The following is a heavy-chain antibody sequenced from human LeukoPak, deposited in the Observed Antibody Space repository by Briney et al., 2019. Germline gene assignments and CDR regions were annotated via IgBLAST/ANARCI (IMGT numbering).Heavy chain of an antibody. J-gene: IGHJ6*03. D-gene: IGHD1-1*01. CDR1: GFTFSSYG. CDR3: AKDGRVRPDYYYYYMDV. Sequence: GGSLRLSCAASGFTFSSYGMHWVRQAPGKGLEWVAFIRYDGSNKYYADSVKGRFTISRDNSKNTLYLQMNSLRAEDTAVYYCAKDGRVRPDYYYYYMDVWGKGTTVTVSS. V-gene: IGHV3-30*02. CDR2: IRYDGSNK.